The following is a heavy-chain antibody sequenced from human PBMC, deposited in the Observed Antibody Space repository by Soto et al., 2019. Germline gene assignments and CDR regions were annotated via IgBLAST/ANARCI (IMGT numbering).Heavy chain of an antibody. CDR3: ARQPGSFWFDP. CDR2: IYYSGST. Sequence: SETLSLTCTVSGGSISSYYWSWIRQPPGKGLEWIGYIYYSGSTNYNPSLKSRVTISVDTSKNQFSLKLSSVTAADTAVYYCARQPGSFWFDPWGQGTLVTVSS. D-gene: IGHD3-10*01. CDR1: GGSISSYY. J-gene: IGHJ5*02. V-gene: IGHV4-59*08.